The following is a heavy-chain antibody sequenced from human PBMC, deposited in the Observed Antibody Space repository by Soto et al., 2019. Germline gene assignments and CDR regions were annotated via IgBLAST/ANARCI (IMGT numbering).Heavy chain of an antibody. J-gene: IGHJ4*02. CDR2: IYYSGST. CDR3: ARERGRRTGTTFGRGASYYFDY. D-gene: IGHD1-7*01. CDR1: GGSISSGGYY. V-gene: IGHV4-31*03. Sequence: QVQLQESGPGLVKPSQTLSLTCTVSGGSISSGGYYWSWIRQHPGKGLEWLGYIYYSGSTYYNPSLKSRVTISVDTSKNQFSLKLSSVTAADTAVYYCARERGRRTGTTFGRGASYYFDYWGQGTLVTVSS.